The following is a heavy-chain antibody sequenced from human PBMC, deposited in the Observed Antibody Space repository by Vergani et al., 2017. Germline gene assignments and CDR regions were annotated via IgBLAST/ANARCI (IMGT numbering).Heavy chain of an antibody. J-gene: IGHJ4*02. Sequence: VDLVESGGGFVQPGGSRRLSCAASGFSVSNSGMHWVRQTPGKGLEWVAFIQYDGSDIFYADFVEGRFTIPRDNSKNSLYLQMRSLRFDDTAVYYCANEGSANRIRGWLDHWGQGALVTVSS. CDR3: ANEGSANRIRGWLDH. CDR2: IQYDGSDI. V-gene: IGHV3-30*02. CDR1: GFSVSNSG. D-gene: IGHD3-10*01.